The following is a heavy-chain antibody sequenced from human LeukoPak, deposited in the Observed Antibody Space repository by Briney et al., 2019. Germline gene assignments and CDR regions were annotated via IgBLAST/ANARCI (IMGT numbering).Heavy chain of an antibody. V-gene: IGHV4-38-2*01. J-gene: IGHJ4*02. CDR2: VYHSGST. D-gene: IGHD3-22*01. CDR3: SRNDSSGYFDY. Sequence: SETLSLTCAVSDYSISSGNYWGWIRQPPGKGMAWIGSVYHSGSTHYRPSLKRRVTISVDTSKNQFSLKLSSVTAAAPAGYYCSRNDSSGYFDYWGQGTLVTVSS. CDR1: DYSISSGNY.